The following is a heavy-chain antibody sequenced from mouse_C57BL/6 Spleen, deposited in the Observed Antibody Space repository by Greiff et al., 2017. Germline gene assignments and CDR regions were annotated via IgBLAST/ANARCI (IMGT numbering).Heavy chain of an antibody. CDR3: ARRVTTVAYFDY. CDR2: IYPGDGDT. D-gene: IGHD1-1*01. V-gene: IGHV1-82*01. Sequence: QVQLQQSGPELVKPGASVKISCKASGYAFSSSWMNWVKQRPGKGLEWIGRIYPGDGDTNYNGKFKGKATLTADKSSSTAYMQLSSLTSEDSAVYFCARRVTTVAYFDYWGQGTTLTVSS. CDR1: GYAFSSSW. J-gene: IGHJ2*01.